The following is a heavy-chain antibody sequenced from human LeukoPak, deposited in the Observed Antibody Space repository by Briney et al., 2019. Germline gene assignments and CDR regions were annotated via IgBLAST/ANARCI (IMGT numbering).Heavy chain of an antibody. CDR1: GFTFSSYS. CDR3: AVITLIVVDPYYFDY. Sequence: GGSLRLSCAVSGFTFSSYSMNWVRQAPGKGLEWVSYISSSSTICYADSVRGRFTISRDNAKNSLYLQMNSLRDEDTAVYYCAVITLIVVDPYYFDYWGQGTLVTVSS. CDR2: ISSSSTI. V-gene: IGHV3-48*02. J-gene: IGHJ4*02. D-gene: IGHD3-22*01.